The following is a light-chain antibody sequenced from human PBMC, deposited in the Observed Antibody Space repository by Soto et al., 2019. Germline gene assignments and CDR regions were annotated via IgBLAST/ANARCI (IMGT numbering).Light chain of an antibody. CDR3: QQYGSSLGVT. V-gene: IGKV3-20*01. Sequence: EVVMTQSPASLSASPGERVTLSCGASQNIRSSLAWYQQRPGQAPRLPIYGASSRATGIPDRFSGSGSGTDFTLTISRLEPEDFAVYYCQQYGSSLGVTFGGGTKVDNK. CDR1: QNIRSS. CDR2: GAS. J-gene: IGKJ4*01.